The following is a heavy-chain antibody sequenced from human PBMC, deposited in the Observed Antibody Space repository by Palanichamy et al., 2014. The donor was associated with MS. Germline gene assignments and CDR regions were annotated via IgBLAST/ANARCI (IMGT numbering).Heavy chain of an antibody. D-gene: IGHD1-7*01. CDR2: INTYGIDT. CDR3: ARANFYWYFDL. J-gene: IGHJ2*01. CDR1: GFTFSSYW. V-gene: IGHV3-74*01. Sequence: EVQLVESGGGLVQPGGSLRLSCAASGFTFSSYWMHWVRQVPGKGLVWVSRINTYGIDTNYADSVKGRFTVSRDNAKNTVYLQMNSLRVEDTAVYYCARANFYWYFDLWGRGTLVTVSS.